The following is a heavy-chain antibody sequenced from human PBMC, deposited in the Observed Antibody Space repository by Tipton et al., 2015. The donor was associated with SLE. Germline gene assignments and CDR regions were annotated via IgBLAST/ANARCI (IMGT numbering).Heavy chain of an antibody. CDR2: IYHSGTT. J-gene: IGHJ5*02. V-gene: IGHV4-30-2*01. CDR3: ARIIQQNWSDRRFDP. CDR1: GASISGGGYS. D-gene: IGHD1-1*01. Sequence: TLSLTCTVSGASISGGGYSWNWIRQPPGKGLEWIGYIYHSGTTYYNPSLKSPVAISVDTPKKQFSLRLTSVTAADTAVYYCARIIQQNWSDRRFDPWGQGTLVTVSS.